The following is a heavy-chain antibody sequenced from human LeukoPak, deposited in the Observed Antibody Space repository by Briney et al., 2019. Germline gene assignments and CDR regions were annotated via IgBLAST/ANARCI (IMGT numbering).Heavy chain of an antibody. CDR3: ARDHRSGGGDY. Sequence: PGGSLRLSCAVSGFTFSNYWMYWVRQGPGKGLVWVSRLNGDGDYTNYEGSVKGRFTISRDNAKNTLYLQMDSLRAEDTAVYYCARDHRSGGGDYWGQGTLVTVSS. J-gene: IGHJ4*02. CDR1: GFTFSNYW. V-gene: IGHV3-74*01. CDR2: LNGDGDYT. D-gene: IGHD1-26*01.